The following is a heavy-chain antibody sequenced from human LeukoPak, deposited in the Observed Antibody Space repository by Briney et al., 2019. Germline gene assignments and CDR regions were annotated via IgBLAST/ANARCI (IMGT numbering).Heavy chain of an antibody. CDR3: ARVARANYYGSGSYLDY. V-gene: IGHV4-61*02. J-gene: IGHJ4*02. CDR2: IYTSGST. CDR1: GGSISSGRYY. Sequence: SETLSLTCTVSGGSISSGRYYWSWIRQPAGKGLEWIGRIYTSGSTNYNPSLKSRVTISVDTSKNQFSLKLSSVTAADTAVYYCARVARANYYGSGSYLDYWGQGTLVTVSS. D-gene: IGHD3-10*01.